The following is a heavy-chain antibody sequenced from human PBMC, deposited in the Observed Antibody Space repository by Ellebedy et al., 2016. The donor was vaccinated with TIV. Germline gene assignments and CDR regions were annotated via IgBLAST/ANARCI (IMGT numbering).Heavy chain of an antibody. D-gene: IGHD1-26*01. CDR2: ISWNSGSI. V-gene: IGHV3-9*01. CDR3: AKDNQWELRYWYFDL. CDR1: GFTFDDYA. Sequence: SLKISCAASGFTFDDYAMHWVRQAPGKGLEWVSGISWNSGSIGYADSVKGRFTISRDNAKNSLYLQMYSLRAEDTALYYCAKDNQWELRYWYFDLWGRGTLVTVSS. J-gene: IGHJ2*01.